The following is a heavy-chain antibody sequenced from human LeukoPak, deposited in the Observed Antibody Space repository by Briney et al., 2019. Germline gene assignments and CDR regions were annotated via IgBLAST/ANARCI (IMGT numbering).Heavy chain of an antibody. J-gene: IGHJ3*02. Sequence: SETLSLTCTVSGGSISSGGYYWSWIRQPPGKELEWIGYIYYSGSTNYNPSLKSRVTISVDTSKNQFSLKLNSVTAADTAVYYCARHGGVVVPTAPSAFDIWGQGTKVTVSS. CDR1: GGSISSGGYY. V-gene: IGHV4-61*08. CDR2: IYYSGST. CDR3: ARHGGVVVPTAPSAFDI. D-gene: IGHD2-2*01.